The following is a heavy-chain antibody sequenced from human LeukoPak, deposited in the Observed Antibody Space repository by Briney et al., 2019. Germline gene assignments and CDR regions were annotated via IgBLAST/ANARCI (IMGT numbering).Heavy chain of an antibody. CDR1: GFTFSSYA. CDR3: ARDADPMIVVSYFDY. D-gene: IGHD3-22*01. Sequence: GGSLRLSCAASGFTFSSYAMHWVRQAPGKGLEWVAVISYDGSNKYYADSVKGRFTISRDNSKNALYLQMNSLRAEDTAVYYRARDADPMIVVSYFDYWGQGTLVTVSS. CDR2: ISYDGSNK. J-gene: IGHJ4*02. V-gene: IGHV3-30*04.